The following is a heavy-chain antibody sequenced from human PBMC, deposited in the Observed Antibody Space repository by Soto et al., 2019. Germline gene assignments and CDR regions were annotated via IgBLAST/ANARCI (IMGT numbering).Heavy chain of an antibody. D-gene: IGHD2-15*01. CDR3: ARDPGRRVVVAATHFDY. V-gene: IGHV1-69*08. CDR1: GGTFSSYT. J-gene: IGHJ4*02. CDR2: IIPILGIA. Sequence: QVQLVQSGAEVKKPGSSVKVSCKASGGTFSSYTISWVRQAPGQGLEWMGRIIPILGIANYAQKFQGRVTSTAEKSTCTAHEELSSLRSEDTAVYYCARDPGRRVVVAATHFDYSGQGTLVTVSA.